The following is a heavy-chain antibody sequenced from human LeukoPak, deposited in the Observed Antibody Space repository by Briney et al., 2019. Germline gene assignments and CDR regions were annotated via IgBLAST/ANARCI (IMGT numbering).Heavy chain of an antibody. CDR3: ARDHTHYYYMDV. CDR2: IIPIFGTA. J-gene: IGHJ6*03. Sequence: SVKVSCKASGGTFSSYAVSWVRQAPGQGLEWMGRIIPIFGTANYAQKFQGRVTITTDESTSTAYMGLSSLRSEDTAVYYCARDHTHYYYMDVWGKGTTVTVSS. V-gene: IGHV1-69*05. CDR1: GGTFSSYA.